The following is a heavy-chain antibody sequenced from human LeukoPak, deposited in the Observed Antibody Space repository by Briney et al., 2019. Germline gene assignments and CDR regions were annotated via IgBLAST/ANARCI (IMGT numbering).Heavy chain of an antibody. CDR3: ARDYSSSWYGAWMGLYYYYGMDV. CDR1: GFTFSSYW. Sequence: PGGSLRRSCAASGFTFSSYWMHWVRQAPGKGLVWVSRINSDGSSTSYADSVKGRFTISRDNAKNTLYLQMNSLRAEDTAVYYCARDYSSSWYGAWMGLYYYYGMDVWGQGTTVTVSS. V-gene: IGHV3-74*01. J-gene: IGHJ6*02. D-gene: IGHD6-13*01. CDR2: INSDGSST.